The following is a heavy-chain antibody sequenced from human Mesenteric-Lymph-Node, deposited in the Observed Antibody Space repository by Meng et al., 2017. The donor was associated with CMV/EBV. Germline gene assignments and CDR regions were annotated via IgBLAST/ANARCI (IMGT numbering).Heavy chain of an antibody. CDR2: ISSSSSYI. CDR3: ARGGQRGYGMDV. Sequence: GGSLRLSCAASGFTFSSYSMNWVRQAPGKGLEWVSSISSSSSYIYYADSVKGRFTISRDNAKNSLYLQMNSLRAEDTAVYYCARGGQRGYGMDVWGQGTTVTVSS. V-gene: IGHV3-21*01. CDR1: GFTFSSYS. J-gene: IGHJ6*02.